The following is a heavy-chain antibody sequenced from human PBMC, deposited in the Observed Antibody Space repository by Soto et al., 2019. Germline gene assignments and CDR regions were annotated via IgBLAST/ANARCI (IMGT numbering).Heavy chain of an antibody. Sequence: SQTLSLTCAVYGGSFSGYYWSWIRQPPGKGLEWIGEINHSGSTNYNPSLKSRVTISVDTSKNQFSLKLSSVTAADTAVYYCARGWGDTNAFDIWGQGTMVTVSS. CDR1: GGSFSGYY. CDR3: ARGWGDTNAFDI. D-gene: IGHD5-18*01. J-gene: IGHJ3*02. CDR2: INHSGST. V-gene: IGHV4-34*01.